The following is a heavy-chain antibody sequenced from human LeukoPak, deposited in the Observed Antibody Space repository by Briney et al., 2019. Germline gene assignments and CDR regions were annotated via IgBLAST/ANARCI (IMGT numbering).Heavy chain of an antibody. Sequence: SETLSLTCAVYGGSFSDYYWSWIRQPPGKGLEWIGEINHSGSTNYNPSLKSRVTISVDTSKNQFSLKLSSVTAADTAVYYCASEYCSGGSCNYYYGMDVWGQGTTVTVSS. CDR1: GGSFSDYY. D-gene: IGHD2-15*01. CDR2: INHSGST. J-gene: IGHJ6*02. CDR3: ASEYCSGGSCNYYYGMDV. V-gene: IGHV4-34*01.